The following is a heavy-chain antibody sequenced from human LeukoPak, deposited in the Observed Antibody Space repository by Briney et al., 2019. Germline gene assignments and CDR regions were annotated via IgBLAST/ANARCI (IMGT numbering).Heavy chain of an antibody. V-gene: IGHV3-21*01. CDR2: ISSSSSYI. J-gene: IGHJ3*02. CDR1: GFTFSDHY. Sequence: GGSLRLSCAASGFTFSDHYMDWVRQAPGKGLEWVSSISSSSSYIYYADSVKGRFTISRDNAKNSLYLQMNSLRAEDTAVYYCAGDKALTYYYDSSGYSDAFDIWGQGTMVTVSS. CDR3: AGDKALTYYYDSSGYSDAFDI. D-gene: IGHD3-22*01.